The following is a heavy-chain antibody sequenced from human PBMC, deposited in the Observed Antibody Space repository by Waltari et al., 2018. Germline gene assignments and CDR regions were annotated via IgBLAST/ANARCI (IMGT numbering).Heavy chain of an antibody. Sequence: QVQLQESGPGLVKPSQTLSLTCTVSGGSISSGSYYWSWIRQPAGKGLEWIGRIYTSGSTNYNPSLKSRVTISVDTSKNQFSLKLSSGTAADTAVYYCARGDILDYWGQGTLVTVSS. D-gene: IGHD2-15*01. CDR1: GGSISSGSYY. V-gene: IGHV4-61*02. CDR2: IYTSGST. J-gene: IGHJ4*02. CDR3: ARGDILDY.